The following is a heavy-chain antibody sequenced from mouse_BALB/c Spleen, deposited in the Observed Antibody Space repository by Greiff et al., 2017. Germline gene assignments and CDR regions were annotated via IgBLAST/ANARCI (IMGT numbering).Heavy chain of an antibody. CDR3: ARHDGYYFTFDY. CDR1: GFTFSSYY. D-gene: IGHD2-3*01. CDR2: INSNGGST. Sequence: DVQLVESGGGLVKLGGSLKLSCAASGFTFSSYYMSWVRQTPEKRLELVAAINSNGGSTYYPDTVKGRFTISRDNAKNTLYLQMSSLKSEDTALYYCARHDGYYFTFDYWGQGTTLTVSS. J-gene: IGHJ2*01. V-gene: IGHV5-6-2*01.